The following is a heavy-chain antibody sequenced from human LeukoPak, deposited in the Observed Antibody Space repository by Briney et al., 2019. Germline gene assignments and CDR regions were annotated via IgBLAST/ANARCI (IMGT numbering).Heavy chain of an antibody. V-gene: IGHV4-59*01. D-gene: IGHD3-22*01. CDR1: GGSISSYY. CDR3: ARTPHYYDSSGYYAGYYFDY. J-gene: IGHJ4*02. Sequence: SETLSLTCTVSGGSISSYYWSWIRQPPGKGLEWIGYIYYSGSTNYNPSLKSRVTISVDTSKNQFSLKLSSVTAADTAVYYCARTPHYYDSSGYYAGYYFDYWGQGTLVTVSS. CDR2: IYYSGST.